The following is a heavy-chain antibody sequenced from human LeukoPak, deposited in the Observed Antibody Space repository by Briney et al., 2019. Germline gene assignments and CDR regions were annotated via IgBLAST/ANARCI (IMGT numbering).Heavy chain of an antibody. CDR3: ARPRYSSGWYFDY. J-gene: IGHJ4*02. CDR2: ISSSGSTI. CDR1: GFTFSSYE. Sequence: PGGSLRLSCAASGFTFSSYEMNWVRQAPGKGLEWVSYISSSGSTIYYADSVKGRFTISRDNAKNSLYLQMNSLRAGDTAVYYCARPRYSSGWYFDYWGQGTLVTVSS. V-gene: IGHV3-48*03. D-gene: IGHD6-19*01.